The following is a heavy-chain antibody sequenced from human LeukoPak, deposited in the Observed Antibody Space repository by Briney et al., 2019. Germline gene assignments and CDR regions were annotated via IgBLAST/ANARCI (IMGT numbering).Heavy chain of an antibody. CDR2: IYYSWSI. CDR1: GGSPSTSNFY. V-gene: IGHV4-39*01. J-gene: IGHJ6*02. CDR3: ARHASDSSGFYNYYGMDV. Sequence: PSETLSLTCTVSGGSPSTSNFYWGWIRLPPGEGLEWIGRIYYSWSISYIPSLKSRVTISVDTSKNQFSMRLSFVTAADAAVYYCARHASDSSGFYNYYGMDVWGQGTTVTVSS. D-gene: IGHD3-22*01.